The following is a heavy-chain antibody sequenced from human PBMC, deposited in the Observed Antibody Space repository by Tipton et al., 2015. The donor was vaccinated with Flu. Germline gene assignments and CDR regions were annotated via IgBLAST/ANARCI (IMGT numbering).Heavy chain of an antibody. V-gene: IGHV4-59*12. Sequence: LRLSCTVSGGSIGNYYWNWIRQPPGKGLEWIGYIYNSEYTKYSPSLKSRVTISVDTSKKQFSLQLRSVTAADTAVYYCARDPSLGMPDYFDYWGQGTLVTASS. D-gene: IGHD2-2*01. CDR3: ARDPSLGMPDYFDY. CDR1: GGSIGNYY. CDR2: IYNSEYT. J-gene: IGHJ4*02.